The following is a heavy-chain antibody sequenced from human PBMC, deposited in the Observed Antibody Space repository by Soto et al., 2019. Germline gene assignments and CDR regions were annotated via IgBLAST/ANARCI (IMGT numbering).Heavy chain of an antibody. CDR2: ISSSSDTI. Sequence: EVQLVESGGDLVQPGESLRVSCAASGFTFSNYDMNWVRQAPGKGLEWVSYISSSSDTIYYADSVKGRFTTSRDNAKNSLYLQLNSLRADDTAVYYCARGPTCIEGYCSSGSWHDYWGQGTLVTVTS. V-gene: IGHV3-48*01. D-gene: IGHD2-15*01. CDR1: GFTFSNYD. J-gene: IGHJ4*02. CDR3: ARGPTCIEGYCSSGSWHDY.